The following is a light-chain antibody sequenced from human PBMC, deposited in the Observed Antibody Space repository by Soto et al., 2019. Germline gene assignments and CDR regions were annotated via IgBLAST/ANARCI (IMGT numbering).Light chain of an antibody. Sequence: EIVLTQSPGTLSLSPGERATLSCRASQSVSSSYLAWYQQKPGQAPRLLIYGASSRATGIPDRFSGSGSGTDFTLTFSRLEPEDFAVYYCQQYGSSRSFTFGPGTKVDIK. V-gene: IGKV3-20*01. CDR2: GAS. J-gene: IGKJ3*01. CDR1: QSVSSSY. CDR3: QQYGSSRSFT.